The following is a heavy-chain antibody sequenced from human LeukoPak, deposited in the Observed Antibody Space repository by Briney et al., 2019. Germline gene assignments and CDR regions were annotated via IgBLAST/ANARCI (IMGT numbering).Heavy chain of an antibody. CDR2: ISWNSGSI. CDR3: AKAYCSSTSCSYFDY. D-gene: IGHD2-2*01. CDR1: GFTFDDYA. Sequence: GRSLRLSCAASGFTFDDYAMHWVRQAPGKGLEWVSGISWNSGSIGYADSVKGRFTISRDNAKNSLYLQMNSLRAEDVALYYCAKAYCSSTSCSYFDYWGQGTLVTVSS. V-gene: IGHV3-9*03. J-gene: IGHJ4*02.